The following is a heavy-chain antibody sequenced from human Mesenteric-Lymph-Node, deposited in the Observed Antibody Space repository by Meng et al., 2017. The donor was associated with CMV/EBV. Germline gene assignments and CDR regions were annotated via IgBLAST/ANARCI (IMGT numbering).Heavy chain of an antibody. J-gene: IGHJ5*02. CDR2: ISSSSSYI. CDR1: GGSISNYF. V-gene: IGHV3-21*01. CDR3: ASYLEP. Sequence: ETLSLTCTVSGGSISNYFWSWVRQAPGKGLEWVSSISSSSSYIYYADSVKGRFTISRDNAKNSLYLQMNSLRAEDTAVYYCASYLEPWGQGTLVTVSS. D-gene: IGHD3-16*02.